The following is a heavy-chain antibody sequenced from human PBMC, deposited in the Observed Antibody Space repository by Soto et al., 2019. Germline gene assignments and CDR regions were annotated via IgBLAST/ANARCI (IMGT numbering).Heavy chain of an antibody. J-gene: IGHJ4*02. CDR1: GYSISSGYY. CDR3: ARLLPRAHFDY. V-gene: IGHV4-38-2*01. CDR2: IYHSGST. Sequence: KPSETLSLTCAASGYSISSGYYWGWIRQPPGKGLEWIGSIYHSGSTYYNPSLKSRVTISVDTSKNQFSLKLSSVTAAGTAVYYCARLLPRAHFDYWGQGTLVTVSS.